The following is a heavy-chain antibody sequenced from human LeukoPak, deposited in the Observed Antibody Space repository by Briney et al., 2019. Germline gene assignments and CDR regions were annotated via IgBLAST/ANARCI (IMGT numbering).Heavy chain of an antibody. D-gene: IGHD6-13*01. CDR1: GFTFSSYA. CDR2: ISGSGGST. Sequence: GGFLRLSCAASGFTFSSYAMSWVRQAPGKGLEWVSAISGSGGSTYYADSVKGRFTISRDNSKNTLYLQMNSLRAEDTAVYYCARVGGTSSWYYFDYWGQGTLVTVSS. CDR3: ARVGGTSSWYYFDY. V-gene: IGHV3-23*01. J-gene: IGHJ4*02.